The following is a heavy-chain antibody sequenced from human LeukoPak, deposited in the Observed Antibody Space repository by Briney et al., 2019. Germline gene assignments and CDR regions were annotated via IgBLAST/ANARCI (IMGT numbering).Heavy chain of an antibody. V-gene: IGHV3-23*01. D-gene: IGHD6-13*01. CDR2: INTSGGTT. CDR3: AKGLISTWYDY. J-gene: IGHJ4*02. Sequence: GGSLRLSCAASGFTFSSYGTHWVRQAPGKGLEWVSVINTSGGTTYYADSVKGRFTISRDNSKNTLFLQMNSLRAEDTAVYYRAKGLISTWYDYWGQGTLVTVSS. CDR1: GFTFSSYG.